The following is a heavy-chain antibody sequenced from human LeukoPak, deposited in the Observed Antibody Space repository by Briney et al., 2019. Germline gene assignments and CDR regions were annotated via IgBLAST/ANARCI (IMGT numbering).Heavy chain of an antibody. Sequence: SQTLSFTCTVSGGSISSGGYYWSWIRQHPGKGLEWIGYIYYSGSTYYNPSLKSRVTISVDTSKNQFSLKLSSVTAADTAVYYCAGGGMVRGVMAFDYWGQGTLVTVSS. V-gene: IGHV4-31*03. CDR1: GGSISSGGYY. J-gene: IGHJ4*02. CDR2: IYYSGST. CDR3: AGGGMVRGVMAFDY. D-gene: IGHD3-10*01.